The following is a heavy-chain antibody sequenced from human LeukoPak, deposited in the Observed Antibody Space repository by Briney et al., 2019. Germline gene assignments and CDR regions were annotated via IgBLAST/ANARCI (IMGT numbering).Heavy chain of an antibody. CDR1: GFTFSDYY. CDR2: FSSKSGSI. CDR3: SRGSNCDY. J-gene: IGHJ4*02. V-gene: IGHV3-69-1*01. D-gene: IGHD4-11*01. Sequence: GGSLRLSCAASGFTFSDYYMNWVRQAPGKGLEWVSSFSSKSGSIYYADSVKGRFTISRDNAKNSLFLQMNGLRAEDTAVYYCSRGSNCDYWGQGTLVTVSS.